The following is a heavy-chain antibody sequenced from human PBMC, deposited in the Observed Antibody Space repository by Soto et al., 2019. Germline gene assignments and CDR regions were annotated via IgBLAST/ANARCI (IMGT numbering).Heavy chain of an antibody. D-gene: IGHD2-15*01. V-gene: IGHV1-2*04. CDR2: INPNRGGT. CDR1: GYAFTGYY. CDR3: ARVSCSGGSCYSNWFDP. Sequence: SVIGSCTASGYAFTGYYMDCVRHTPGKGLEWVGWINPNRGGTNYAQKFQGWVTMTRDTSISTAHMELSRLRSDDTAVYYCARVSCSGGSCYSNWFDPWGQGTLVTVSS. J-gene: IGHJ5*02.